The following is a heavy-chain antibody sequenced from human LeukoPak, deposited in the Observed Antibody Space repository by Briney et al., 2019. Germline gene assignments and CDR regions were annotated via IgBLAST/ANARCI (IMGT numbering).Heavy chain of an antibody. CDR3: AKSSSPYSYGRYWYFDL. D-gene: IGHD5-18*01. CDR2: ISWNSGSI. CDR1: GFSFDDSA. V-gene: IGHV3-9*01. J-gene: IGHJ2*01. Sequence: PGGSLRLSCAASGFSFDDSAMHWVRQAPGKGLEWVSGISWNSGSIGYADSVKGRFTISRDNAKNSLYLQMNSLRAEDTALYYCAKSSSPYSYGRYWYFDLWGRGTLVTVSS.